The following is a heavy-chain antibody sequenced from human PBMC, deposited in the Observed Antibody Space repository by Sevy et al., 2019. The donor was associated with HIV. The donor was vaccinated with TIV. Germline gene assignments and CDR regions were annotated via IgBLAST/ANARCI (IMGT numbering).Heavy chain of an antibody. V-gene: IGHV4-39*01. J-gene: IGHJ6*02. Sequence: SETLSLTCTVSGGSISSSSYYWGWIRQPPGKGLEWIGSIYYSGSTYYNPSLKSRVTISVDTSKNQFSLKLSSVTAADTAVYYCAVITVVRGVTYYYYGMDVWGQGTTVTVSS. D-gene: IGHD3-10*01. CDR3: AVITVVRGVTYYYYGMDV. CDR1: GGSISSSSYY. CDR2: IYYSGST.